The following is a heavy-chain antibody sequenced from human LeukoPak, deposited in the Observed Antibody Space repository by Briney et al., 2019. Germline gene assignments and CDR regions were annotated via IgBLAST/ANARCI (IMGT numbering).Heavy chain of an antibody. V-gene: IGHV3-23*01. CDR3: AKDRSSGYPEWYFDL. D-gene: IGHD3-22*01. CDR2: ISGSGANT. CDR1: GFTFSNYA. Sequence: PGGSLRLSCAASGFTFSNYAMNWVRQPTGKGLEWVSDISGSGANTYYADSVKGRFTISRDNSKNTLYLQMNILRAEDSAVFYCAKDRSSGYPEWYFDLWGRGTLVTVSS. J-gene: IGHJ2*01.